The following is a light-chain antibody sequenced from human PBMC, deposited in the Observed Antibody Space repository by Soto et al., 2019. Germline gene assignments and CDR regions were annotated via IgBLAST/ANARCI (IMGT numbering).Light chain of an antibody. J-gene: IGKJ5*01. Sequence: EIVLTQSPGTLSLSPGERSTLSCMASQSFSSTYLAWYQQKPGQAPRLLIYGASSRATGIPDRFSGGGSGTDFSLTITRLDPEDFAVYYCQQYSTSPITVGQGTRLEIK. CDR2: GAS. CDR1: QSFSSTY. V-gene: IGKV3-20*01. CDR3: QQYSTSPIT.